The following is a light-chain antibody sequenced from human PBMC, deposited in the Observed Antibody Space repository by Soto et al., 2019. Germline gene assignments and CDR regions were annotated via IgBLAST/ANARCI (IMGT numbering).Light chain of an antibody. J-gene: IGKJ1*01. CDR3: QQCNNWPLT. V-gene: IGKV3-15*01. Sequence: EIVMTQSPATLSVSPGERVTLSCRASQSVSNNLAWFQQKPGQAPRLLIYGASTRATGIPARFSGSGSGTEFTLTISSLQSEDFAVYYCQQCNNWPLTFGQVTKVEI. CDR1: QSVSNN. CDR2: GAS.